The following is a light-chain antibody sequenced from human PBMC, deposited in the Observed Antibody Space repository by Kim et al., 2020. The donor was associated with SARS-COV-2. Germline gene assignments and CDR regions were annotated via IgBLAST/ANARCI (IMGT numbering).Light chain of an antibody. CDR2: INSDGSH. CDR1: SGHSSSA. CDR3: QTWGSVTVI. J-gene: IGLJ2*01. Sequence: ASVKLTCTLSSGHSSSAIAWHQQQPEKGPRFLMKINSDGSHIKGDGIPDRFSGSRSGAERYLTITSLQSEDEADYYCQTWGSVTVIFGGGTKL. V-gene: IGLV4-69*01.